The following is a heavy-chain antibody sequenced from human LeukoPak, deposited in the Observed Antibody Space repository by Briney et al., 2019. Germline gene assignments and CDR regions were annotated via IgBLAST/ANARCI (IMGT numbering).Heavy chain of an antibody. Sequence: PSETLSLTCTVSGGSISNNNYYWAWIRQPPGKGLEWIGNIYYSGSTSYSPSLKSRVTISVDTSRDQFSLKLSSVTAADTAVYYCARGGSWFDPWGQGTLVTVSS. CDR3: ARGGSWFDP. CDR1: GGSISNNNYY. V-gene: IGHV4-61*05. CDR2: IYYSGST. J-gene: IGHJ5*02.